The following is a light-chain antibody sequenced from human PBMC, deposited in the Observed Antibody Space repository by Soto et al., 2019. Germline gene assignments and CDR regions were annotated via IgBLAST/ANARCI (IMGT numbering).Light chain of an antibody. Sequence: DIQMTQSPSSLSASVGDRVTITCRASQNIRTNLNWYQQKPGEPPNLLIYDASSLQSGVPSRFSGSGSGTDFTLTISSLHPEDSATYYCQQRHLASTFGQGTKLGIK. J-gene: IGKJ2*02. V-gene: IGKV1-39*01. CDR2: DAS. CDR1: QNIRTN. CDR3: QQRHLAST.